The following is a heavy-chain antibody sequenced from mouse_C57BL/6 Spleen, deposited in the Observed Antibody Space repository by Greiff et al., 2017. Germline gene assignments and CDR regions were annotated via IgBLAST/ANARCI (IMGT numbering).Heavy chain of an antibody. CDR1: GFNIKDDY. D-gene: IGHD1-1*01. CDR3: TTRGTTVEMDY. CDR2: IDPENGDT. J-gene: IGHJ4*01. Sequence: EVQLQQSGAELVRPGASVKLSCTASGFNIKDDYMHWVKQRPEQGLEWIGWIDPENGDTEYASKFQGKATITADTSSNTAYLQLSSLTSEDTAVYYCTTRGTTVEMDYWGQGTSVTVSS. V-gene: IGHV14-4*01.